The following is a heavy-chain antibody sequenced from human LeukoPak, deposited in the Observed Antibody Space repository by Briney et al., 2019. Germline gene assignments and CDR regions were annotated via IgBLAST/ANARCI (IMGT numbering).Heavy chain of an antibody. J-gene: IGHJ6*02. D-gene: IGHD2-15*01. CDR3: VRGYSFGPYGMDV. CDR1: GFPFSSYA. Sequence: GGSLRLSCSASGFPFSSYAMHWVRQAPGKGLEYVSAISDSGGSTYYADSVKGRFTISRGNSKDTLYLQMSSLRAEDTAVYFCVRGYSFGPYGMDVWGQGTTVTVSS. V-gene: IGHV3-64D*09. CDR2: ISDSGGST.